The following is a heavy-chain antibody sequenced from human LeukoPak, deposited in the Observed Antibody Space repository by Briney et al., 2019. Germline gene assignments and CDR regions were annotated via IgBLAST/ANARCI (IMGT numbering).Heavy chain of an antibody. Sequence: ASVKVSCKAFGYPFTIYYLNWLREAPGKGLEWMGIIYPGGGTTSYAQKFQGRVTVTRDTSTTTLYLDLNSLTSEDTAVYYCARGSGDHRGVFDYWGQGTLVTVSS. J-gene: IGHJ4*02. CDR3: ARGSGDHRGVFDY. V-gene: IGHV1-46*01. CDR2: IYPGGGTT. D-gene: IGHD3-3*01. CDR1: GYPFTIYY.